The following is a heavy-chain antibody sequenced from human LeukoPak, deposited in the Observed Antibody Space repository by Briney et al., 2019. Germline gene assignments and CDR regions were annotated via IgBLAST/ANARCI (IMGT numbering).Heavy chain of an antibody. V-gene: IGHV3-33*01. J-gene: IGHJ6*02. CDR2: IWSDGSNK. D-gene: IGHD3-3*01. CDR1: GFTFSSYG. CDR3: ARASRYYDFWSGYSDYYYYAMDV. Sequence: GGSLRLSCAASGFTFSSYGMHWVRQAPGKGLEWVAVIWSDGSNKYYADSVKGRFTISRDNSKNTLYLQMNSLRAEDTAVYYCARASRYYDFWSGYSDYYYYAMDVWGQGTTVTVSS.